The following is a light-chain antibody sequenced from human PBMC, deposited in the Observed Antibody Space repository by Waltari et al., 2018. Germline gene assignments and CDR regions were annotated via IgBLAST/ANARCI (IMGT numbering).Light chain of an antibody. CDR3: QQSYTSPRT. CDR1: QPISNY. J-gene: IGKJ1*01. V-gene: IGKV1-39*01. CDR2: AAS. Sequence: IQVTPSPSSLSASVRDRVPIPCRASQPISNYLNWYQQQPGNVPKLLLFAASSLQSVVPSSFSGSGSGTDFTFTSSSLESEVFATYYCQQSYTSPRTFGQGTKVEI.